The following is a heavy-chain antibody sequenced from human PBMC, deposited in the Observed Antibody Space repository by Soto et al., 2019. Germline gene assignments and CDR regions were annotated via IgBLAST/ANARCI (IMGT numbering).Heavy chain of an antibody. D-gene: IGHD1-1*01. CDR3: ARGPVGNYFDY. CDR2: ITPYNGNT. Sequence: ASVKVSCKVSGYTFTTYDINWVRQAPCQGLEWMGWITPYNGNTNYAQKLQGRVTMTTDTSTSTAYMELRSLRSDDTALYYCARGPVGNYFDYWGQGTLVTVSS. J-gene: IGHJ4*02. CDR1: GYTFTTYD. V-gene: IGHV1-18*01.